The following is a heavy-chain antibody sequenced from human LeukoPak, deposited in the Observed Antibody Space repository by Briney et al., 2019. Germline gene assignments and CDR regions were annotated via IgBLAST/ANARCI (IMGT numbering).Heavy chain of an antibody. CDR2: ISGSGGST. V-gene: IGHV3-23*01. CDR1: GFTFSTYG. Sequence: GGTLRLSCAASGFTFSTYGLSWVRQAPGKGLEWVSAISGSGGSTYYADSVKGRFTISRDNSKNTLYLQMSSLRAEDTAVYYCAKGSYGDSYHYYYYMDVWGKGTTVTVSS. CDR3: AKGSYGDSYHYYYYMDV. J-gene: IGHJ6*03. D-gene: IGHD4-17*01.